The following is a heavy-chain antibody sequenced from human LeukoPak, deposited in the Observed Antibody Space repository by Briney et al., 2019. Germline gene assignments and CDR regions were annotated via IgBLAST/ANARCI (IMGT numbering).Heavy chain of an antibody. V-gene: IGHV1-69*13. CDR2: IIPIVGTA. CDR1: GGTFSSYA. J-gene: IGHJ3*02. Sequence: SVKVSCKAPGGTFSSYAISWVRQAPGQGLEWMGGIIPIVGTANYAQKFQGRVTITADESTSTAYMELSSLRSEDTAVYYCARAGVGGQYAFDIWGQGTMVTVSS. D-gene: IGHD6-19*01. CDR3: ARAGVGGQYAFDI.